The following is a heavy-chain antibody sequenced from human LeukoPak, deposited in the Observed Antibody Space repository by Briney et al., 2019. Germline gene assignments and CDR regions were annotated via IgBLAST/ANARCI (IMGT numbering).Heavy chain of an antibody. D-gene: IGHD3-22*01. CDR2: MNPNRGNT. V-gene: IGHV1-8*01. Sequence: ASVKVSCKASGYTFTSYDINWVRQATGQGLEWMGWMNPNRGNTGYAQKFQGRVTMTRNTSISTAYMELSSLRSEDTAVYYCARGRIYGYEYDSSGYYPQSYYFDYWGQGTLVTVSS. J-gene: IGHJ4*02. CDR1: GYTFTSYD. CDR3: ARGRIYGYEYDSSGYYPQSYYFDY.